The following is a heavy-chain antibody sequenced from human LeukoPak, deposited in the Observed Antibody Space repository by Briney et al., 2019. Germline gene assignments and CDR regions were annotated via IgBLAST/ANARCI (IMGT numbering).Heavy chain of an antibody. D-gene: IGHD1-26*01. CDR3: AKDYEPLVGVHRWGDWFDP. Sequence: GGSLRLSCAASGFTFSNYWMHWVRQAPGKGLVWVSRIHSDGSSTSYADSVKGRFTISRDNSKNTLYLQMNSLRAEDTAVYYCAKDYEPLVGVHRWGDWFDPWGQGTLVTVSS. J-gene: IGHJ5*02. CDR2: IHSDGSST. CDR1: GFTFSNYW. V-gene: IGHV3-74*01.